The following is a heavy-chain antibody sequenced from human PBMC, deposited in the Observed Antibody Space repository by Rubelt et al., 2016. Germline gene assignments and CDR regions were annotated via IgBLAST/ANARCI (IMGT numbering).Heavy chain of an antibody. J-gene: IGHJ1*01. V-gene: IGHV4-59*08. CDR2: VHYTGST. CDR3: GNYYYDSSGYYFGYFQH. CDR1: GGSISTYY. D-gene: IGHD3-22*01. Sequence: QVQLQESGPGLLKPSETLSLTCTVSGGSISTYYWSWIRQPPGKGLEWIGYVHYTGSTNYNPSLKSRVTISVDTSKNQFSLKLSSVTAADTAVYYCGNYYYDSSGYYFGYFQHWGQGTLVTVSS.